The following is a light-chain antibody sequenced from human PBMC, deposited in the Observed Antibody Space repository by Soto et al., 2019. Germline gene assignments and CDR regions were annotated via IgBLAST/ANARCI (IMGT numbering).Light chain of an antibody. CDR2: EVS. CDR3: QQFNNPPYT. V-gene: IGKV1-5*03. CDR1: QRAGNW. Sequence: DLPLTQSPSTLSASVGDRVTITCRASQRAGNWVAWYQQKQGKAPTLLIYEVSTLHSGAPSRFGGRGSETEFSLTIDNLQADDFATYYCQQFNNPPYTFGQGTKVEIK. J-gene: IGKJ2*01.